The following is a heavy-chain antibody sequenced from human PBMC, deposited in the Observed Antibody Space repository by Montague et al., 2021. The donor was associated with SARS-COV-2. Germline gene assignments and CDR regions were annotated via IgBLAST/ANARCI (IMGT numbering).Heavy chain of an antibody. V-gene: IGHV4-59*12. CDR3: ARQAAGSYFYYGVDV. Sequence: SETLSLTCTVSGDSINTYYWNWIRQPPGKGLEWLGSIFYTGSTNYNPSLKCRVTISLDTSKNQFFLKVTSVAAADTAVYYCARQAAGSYFYYGVDVWGQGTTVTVSS. CDR2: IFYTGST. CDR1: GDSINTYY. J-gene: IGHJ6*02. D-gene: IGHD6-13*01.